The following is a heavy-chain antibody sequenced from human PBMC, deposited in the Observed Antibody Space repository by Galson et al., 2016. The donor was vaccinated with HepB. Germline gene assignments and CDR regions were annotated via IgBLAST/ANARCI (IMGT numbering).Heavy chain of an antibody. V-gene: IGHV3-30*18. J-gene: IGHJ4*02. D-gene: IGHD4-17*01. Sequence: SLRLSCAASGLTFSSYGMHWVRQAPGKGLEWVAVILYDGSNKYYADSVKGRFTISRAKNTLYLQMNSLRGEDTALYYCAKDLEYGDYLFDYWGQGTLVTVSS. CDR3: AKDLEYGDYLFDY. CDR2: ILYDGSNK. CDR1: GLTFSSYG.